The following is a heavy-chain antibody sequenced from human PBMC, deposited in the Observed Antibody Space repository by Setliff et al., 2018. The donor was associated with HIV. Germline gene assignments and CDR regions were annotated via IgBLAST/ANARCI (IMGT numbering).Heavy chain of an antibody. CDR2: IYYGGST. Sequence: ETLSLTCTVSGGSISSGSYYWSWIRQPAGKGLEWLGSIYYGGSTSYNPSLSSRLTISVDTSKNQVSLRLSSVTAADTGVYYCARHKDPPGSRWIFYYYYMDLWGGGTTVTVSS. CDR1: GGSISSGSYY. D-gene: IGHD6-13*01. CDR3: ARHKDPPGSRWIFYYYYMDL. V-gene: IGHV4-39*01. J-gene: IGHJ6*03.